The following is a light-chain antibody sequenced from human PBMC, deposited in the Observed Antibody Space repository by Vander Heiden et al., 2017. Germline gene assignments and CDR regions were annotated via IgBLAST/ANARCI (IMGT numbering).Light chain of an antibody. CDR2: AAS. CDR1: QSISNY. V-gene: IGKV1-39*01. CDR3: QQSDSTPQLT. J-gene: IGKJ4*01. Sequence: DIQMTQSPSSLSASVGDRVTITCRASQSISNYLNWYQQKPGKAPKLLIYAASSLQTGVPSRFSGSGSGTDFTLTISSLQPEDFATYYCQQSDSTPQLTFGGGTKVEIK.